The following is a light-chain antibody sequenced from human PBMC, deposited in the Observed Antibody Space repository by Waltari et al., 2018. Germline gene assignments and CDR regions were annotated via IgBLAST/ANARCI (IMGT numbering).Light chain of an antibody. CDR2: DAS. Sequence: EIVLTQSPATLSLSPGDSATLSCRASQSVSSYLAWYQQTPGQAPRLLIYDASKRATGIPVRFSGSGSGTDFTLTINTLEPEDFAVYYCQQRGHWLTFGGGTKVEIK. J-gene: IGKJ4*01. CDR3: QQRGHWLT. CDR1: QSVSSY. V-gene: IGKV3-11*01.